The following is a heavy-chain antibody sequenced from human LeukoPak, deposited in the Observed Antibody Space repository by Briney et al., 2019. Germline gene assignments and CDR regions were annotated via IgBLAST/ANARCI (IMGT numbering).Heavy chain of an antibody. D-gene: IGHD4-17*01. J-gene: IGHJ4*02. CDR3: ARAVTTVTNFDY. CDR1: GYTFTSYD. V-gene: IGHV1-8*01. Sequence: ASVKVSCKASGYTFTSYDINWVRQATGQGLEWMGWMNPNSGNTGYAQKFQGRVTMTRNTSISTAYMELSSLRSEDTAVYCCARAVTTVTNFDYWGQGTLVTVSS. CDR2: MNPNSGNT.